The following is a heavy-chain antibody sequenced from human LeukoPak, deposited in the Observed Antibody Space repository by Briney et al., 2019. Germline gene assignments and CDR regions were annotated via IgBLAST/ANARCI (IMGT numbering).Heavy chain of an antibody. J-gene: IGHJ4*02. CDR1: GYTFTGYY. CDR3: AREVDCSSPSCQLDY. Sequence: ASVKVSCKASGYTFTGYYMHWVRQAPGQGLGWMAWINPNSGGTNYAQKFQGRDTMTRDTSITTAYLELSSLRSDDTAVYYYAREVDCSSPSCQLDYWGQGTLVTVSS. CDR2: INPNSGGT. V-gene: IGHV1-2*02. D-gene: IGHD2-2*01.